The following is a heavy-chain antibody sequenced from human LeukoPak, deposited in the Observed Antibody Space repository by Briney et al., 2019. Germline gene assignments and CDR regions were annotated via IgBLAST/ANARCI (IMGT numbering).Heavy chain of an antibody. D-gene: IGHD3-3*01. J-gene: IGHJ4*02. V-gene: IGHV3-73*01. CDR1: GFTFSGSA. Sequence: GGSLRLSCAASGFTFSGSAMHWVRQASGKGLEWVGRIRRKANSYATAYAASVKGIVTISRDDSKNTAYLQMNSLKTEDTAVYYCTGTYYDFWSGYTQLDYWGQGTLVTVSS. CDR2: IRRKANSYAT. CDR3: TGTYYDFWSGYTQLDY.